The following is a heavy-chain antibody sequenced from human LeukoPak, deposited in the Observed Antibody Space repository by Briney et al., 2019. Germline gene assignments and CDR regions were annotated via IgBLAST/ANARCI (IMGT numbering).Heavy chain of an antibody. J-gene: IGHJ4*02. V-gene: IGHV4-39*01. CDR3: ARQGYSSSHDY. Sequence: PSETLSLTCTVSGGSISSSSYYWGWIRQPPGKGLEWIGSIYYSGSTYYNPSLKSRVTISVDTSKNQFSLKLSSVTAADTAVYYCARQGYSSSHDYWGQGTLVTVS. D-gene: IGHD6-13*01. CDR1: GGSISSSSYY. CDR2: IYYSGST.